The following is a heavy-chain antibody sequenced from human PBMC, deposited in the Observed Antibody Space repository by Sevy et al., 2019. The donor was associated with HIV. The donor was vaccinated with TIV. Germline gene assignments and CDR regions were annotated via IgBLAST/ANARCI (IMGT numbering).Heavy chain of an antibody. J-gene: IGHJ4*02. CDR1: GFTFSSYA. CDR3: AKEGDDYVWGSYFY. V-gene: IGHV3-23*01. CDR2: ISGSGGST. Sequence: GGSLRLSCAASGFTFSSYAMSWVRQAPGKGLEWVSAISGSGGSTYYADSVKGRFTISRDNSKNTLYLLMNSLRAEDTAVYYCAKEGDDYVWGSYFYWGQGTLVTVSS. D-gene: IGHD3-16*01.